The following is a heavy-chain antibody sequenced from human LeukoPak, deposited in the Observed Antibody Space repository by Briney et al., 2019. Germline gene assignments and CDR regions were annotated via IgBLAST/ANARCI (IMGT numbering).Heavy chain of an antibody. CDR2: IYPADADS. Sequence: GESLKSSCRGSGGSINDDCAVWVRRMPWEGLQWRVSIYPADADSRYTASFQGEVASSADKCVSTVYLQCISLKASDTAVYDCARHAYCSGGSCYTWFGPCGQGHLVPVSS. D-gene: IGHD2-15*01. CDR1: GGSINDDC. V-gene: IGHV5-51*01. J-gene: IGHJ5*02. CDR3: ARHAYCSGGSCYTWFGP.